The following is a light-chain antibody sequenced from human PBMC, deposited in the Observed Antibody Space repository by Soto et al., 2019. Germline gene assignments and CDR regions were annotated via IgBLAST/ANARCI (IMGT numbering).Light chain of an antibody. CDR3: QQYNTDSHT. CDR2: ATS. J-gene: IGKJ2*01. CDR1: QNIDNY. V-gene: IGKV1-5*01. Sequence: DIQMTQSPSSLSASLGDRVTITCRASQNIDNYLNWYQQKPGKAPKLLIYATSTLQSGVPSRFTGSGSGTEFTLTISSLQPDDFAIYFCQQYNTDSHTFGQGTTGDIK.